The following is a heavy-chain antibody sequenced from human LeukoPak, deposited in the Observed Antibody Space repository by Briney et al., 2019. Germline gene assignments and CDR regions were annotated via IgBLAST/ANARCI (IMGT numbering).Heavy chain of an antibody. CDR2: INPSGGNT. D-gene: IGHD3-22*01. V-gene: IGHV1-46*01. Sequence: ASVKVSCKASGYTFTSYYIHWVRQAPGQGLEWMGIINPSGGNTNYAQKFQGRVTMTRDTSTSTVYMELSSLRSEDTAVYYCARGSRNSRITMIPFDYWGQGTLVTVSS. CDR1: GYTFTSYY. CDR3: ARGSRNSRITMIPFDY. J-gene: IGHJ4*02.